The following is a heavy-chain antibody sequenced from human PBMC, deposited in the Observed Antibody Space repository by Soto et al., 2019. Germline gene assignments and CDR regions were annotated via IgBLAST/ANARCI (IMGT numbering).Heavy chain of an antibody. D-gene: IGHD3-22*01. V-gene: IGHV1-24*01. Sequence: ASVKVSCKVSGYTLTELSMHWVRQAPGKGLEWMGGFDPEDGETIYAQKFQGRVTMTEDTPTDTAYMELSSLRSEDTAVYYCAILPHDSSGQTPFDYWGQGTLVTVSS. J-gene: IGHJ4*02. CDR2: FDPEDGET. CDR1: GYTLTELS. CDR3: AILPHDSSGQTPFDY.